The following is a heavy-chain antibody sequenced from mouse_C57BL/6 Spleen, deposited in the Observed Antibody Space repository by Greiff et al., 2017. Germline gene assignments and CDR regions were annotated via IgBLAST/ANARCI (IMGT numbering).Heavy chain of an antibody. V-gene: IGHV3-6*01. CDR2: ISYDGSN. J-gene: IGHJ4*01. D-gene: IGHD2-4*01. CDR3: ARDDDYDNYAMDY. Sequence: EVQLVESGPGLVKPSQSLSLTCSVTGYSITSGYYWNWIRQFPGNKLEWMGYISYDGSNNYNPSLKNRISITRDTSKNQFFLKLNSVTTEDTATYYCARDDDYDNYAMDYWGQGTSVTVSS. CDR1: GYSITSGYY.